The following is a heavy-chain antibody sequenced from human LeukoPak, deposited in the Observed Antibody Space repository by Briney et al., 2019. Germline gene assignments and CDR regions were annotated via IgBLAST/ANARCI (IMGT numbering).Heavy chain of an antibody. CDR3: AKTKPYGTTWYGGID. V-gene: IGHV3-23*01. Sequence: GGSLRLSCVASGFTFSTYGMGWVRQAPGKGLEWVSAIRESGGSTHYADSVKGRFTISRDNSKNTLYLQMNSLRAEDTAVYYCAKTKPYGTTWYGGIDWGQGALVTVSS. CDR2: IRESGGST. J-gene: IGHJ4*02. D-gene: IGHD6-13*01. CDR1: GFTFSTYG.